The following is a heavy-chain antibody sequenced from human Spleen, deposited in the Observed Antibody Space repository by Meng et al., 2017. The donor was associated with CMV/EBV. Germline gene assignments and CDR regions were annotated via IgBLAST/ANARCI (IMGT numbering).Heavy chain of an antibody. D-gene: IGHD1-14*01. CDR1: GGSISSSSCY. CDR3: ARHHHSPTFDY. V-gene: IGHV4-39*01. Sequence: QLKLQQAGPGAVEPSEPLSLTCTVSGGSISSSSCYWAWIRQPPGEGLEWIGSVVYSGTTYYTSSLKSRVSISVDTSKNQFSLKLSSVTAADTAVYYCARHHHSPTFDYWGQGTLVTVSS. J-gene: IGHJ4*02. CDR2: VVYSGTT.